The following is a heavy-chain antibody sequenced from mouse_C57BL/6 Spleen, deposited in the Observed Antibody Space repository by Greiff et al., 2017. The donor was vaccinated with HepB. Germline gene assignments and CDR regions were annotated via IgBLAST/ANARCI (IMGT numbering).Heavy chain of an antibody. D-gene: IGHD2-1*01. CDR1: GYTFTSYW. CDR3: TRSRYYGNHYFDY. V-gene: IGHV1-5*01. CDR2: IYPGNSDT. J-gene: IGHJ2*01. Sequence: EVQLVESGTVLARPGASVKMSCKTSGYTFTSYWMHWVKQRPGQGLEWIGAIYPGNSDTSYNQKFKGKAKLTAVTSASTAYMELSSLTNEDSAVYYCTRSRYYGNHYFDYWGQGTTLTVSS.